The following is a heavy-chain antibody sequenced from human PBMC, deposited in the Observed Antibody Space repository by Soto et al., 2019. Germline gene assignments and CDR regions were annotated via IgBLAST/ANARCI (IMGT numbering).Heavy chain of an antibody. J-gene: IGHJ4*02. D-gene: IGHD6-6*01. CDR3: AKYKIAARWSSALFDY. Sequence: GGSLRLSCGASGFTFSSYGMHWVRQAPGKGLEWVAVISYDGSNKYYADSVKGRFTISRDNSKNTLYLQMNSLRTEDTAVYYCAKYKIAARWSSALFDYWGQGTLVTVSS. V-gene: IGHV3-30*18. CDR2: ISYDGSNK. CDR1: GFTFSSYG.